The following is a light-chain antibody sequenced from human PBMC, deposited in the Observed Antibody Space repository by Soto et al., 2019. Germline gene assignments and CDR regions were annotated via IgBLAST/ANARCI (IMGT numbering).Light chain of an antibody. V-gene: IGLV1-51*01. CDR3: GTWDTSLSAFYV. CDR1: SSNIGSNY. J-gene: IGLJ1*01. Sequence: QSVLTQPPSVSAAPGQTVTISCAGSSSNIGSNYVSWYQHLPGTAPKLLIFDNTKRPSDMPDRFSGFKSGTSATLDIAGLQTGDEADYYCGTWDTSLSAFYVFGTGTKLTVL. CDR2: DNT.